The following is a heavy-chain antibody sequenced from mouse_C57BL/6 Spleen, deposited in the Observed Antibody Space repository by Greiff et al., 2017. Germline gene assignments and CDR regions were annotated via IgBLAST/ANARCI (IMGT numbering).Heavy chain of an antibody. CDR2: ISSGGSYT. CDR3: ARQSGPTGYYFDY. Sequence: EVQLLHSFLYLLNPLLSLKLSCAASGFTFSSYGMSWVRQTPDKRLEWVATISSGGSYTYYPDSVKGRFTISSDNAKNTLYLQMSSLKSEDTAMYYCARQSGPTGYYFDYWGQGTTLTVSS. CDR1: GFTFSSYG. V-gene: IGHV5-6*01. J-gene: IGHJ2*01. D-gene: IGHD4-1*02.